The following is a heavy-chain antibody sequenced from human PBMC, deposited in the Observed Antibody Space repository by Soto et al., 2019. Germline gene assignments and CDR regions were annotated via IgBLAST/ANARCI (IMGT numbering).Heavy chain of an antibody. V-gene: IGHV4-4*02. CDR3: ARAIHSSWRNFDP. J-gene: IGHJ5*02. D-gene: IGHD6-13*01. CDR2: IYHSGST. CDR1: GGSISSSNW. Sequence: ASETLSLTCAVSGGSISSSNWWSWVRQPPGKGLEWIGEIYHSGSTNYNPSLKSRVTISVDKSKNQFSLKLSSVTAADTAVYYCARAIHSSWRNFDPWGQGTLVTVSS.